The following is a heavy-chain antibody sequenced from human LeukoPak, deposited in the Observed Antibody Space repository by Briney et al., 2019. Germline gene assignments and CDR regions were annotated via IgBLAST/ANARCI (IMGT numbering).Heavy chain of an antibody. CDR3: ARGNWGENDAFDI. D-gene: IGHD7-27*01. J-gene: IGHJ3*02. Sequence: PGGSLRLSCAASGFTVSSNYMSWVRQAPGKGLEWVSVIYSVGSTYYADSAKGRFTIFRDNSNNTLFLQMNSLRAEDTAVYYCARGNWGENDAFDIWGQGTMVTVSS. CDR1: GFTVSSNY. CDR2: IYSVGST. V-gene: IGHV3-53*01.